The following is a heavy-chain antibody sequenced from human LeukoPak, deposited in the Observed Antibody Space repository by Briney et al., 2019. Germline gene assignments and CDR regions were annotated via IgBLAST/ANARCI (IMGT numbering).Heavy chain of an antibody. V-gene: IGHV3-9*01. Sequence: GRSLRLSCAASGFTFDDFAMHWVRQVPGKGPEWISSISWNSDSIDYADSVKGRFTISRDNAKNSLSLQMKNLRAEDTALYYCAKDKGPNLIVPDYWGQGTLVTVSS. D-gene: IGHD2-8*01. J-gene: IGHJ4*02. CDR2: ISWNSDSI. CDR1: GFTFDDFA. CDR3: AKDKGPNLIVPDY.